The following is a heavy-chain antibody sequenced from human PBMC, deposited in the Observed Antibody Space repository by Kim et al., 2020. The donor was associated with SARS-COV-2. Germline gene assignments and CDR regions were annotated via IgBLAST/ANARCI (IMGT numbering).Heavy chain of an antibody. CDR3: ATVFITMVRGVIRPGMDV. D-gene: IGHD3-10*01. J-gene: IGHJ6*02. CDR2: FDPEDGET. Sequence: ASVKVSCKVSGYTLTELSMHWVRQAPGKGLEWMGGFDPEDGETIYAQKFQGRVTMTEDTSTDTAYMELSSLRSEDTAVYYCATVFITMVRGVIRPGMDVWGQGTTVTVSS. V-gene: IGHV1-24*01. CDR1: GYTLTELS.